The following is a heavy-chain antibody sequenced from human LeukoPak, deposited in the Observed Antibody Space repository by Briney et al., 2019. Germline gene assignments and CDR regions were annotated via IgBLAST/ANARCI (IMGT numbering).Heavy chain of an antibody. Sequence: SESLSLTCAVYGGSFSGYYWTWVRQPPRKGREWIGEINHGGSTNYNPSLKRRATISVDTSKKKFSLKLSSVTAAYTAVYYCARVGSGSNFSIFNWFDPWGQGTLVTVSS. CDR2: INHGGST. CDR3: ARVGSGSNFSIFNWFDP. J-gene: IGHJ5*02. V-gene: IGHV4-34*01. D-gene: IGHD6-13*01. CDR1: GGSFSGYY.